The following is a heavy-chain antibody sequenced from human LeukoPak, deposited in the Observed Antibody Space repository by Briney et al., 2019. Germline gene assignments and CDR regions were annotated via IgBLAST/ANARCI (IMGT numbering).Heavy chain of an antibody. CDR1: GGSISSYY. Sequence: SETLSLTCTVSGGSISSYYWSWIRQPPGKGLEWIGSIYYSGSTNYNPSLKSRVTISVDTSKNQFSLKLTSVTAADTAVYYCARLATVFDYWGQGTLVTVSS. CDR2: IYYSGST. D-gene: IGHD1-26*01. V-gene: IGHV4-59*08. J-gene: IGHJ4*02. CDR3: ARLATVFDY.